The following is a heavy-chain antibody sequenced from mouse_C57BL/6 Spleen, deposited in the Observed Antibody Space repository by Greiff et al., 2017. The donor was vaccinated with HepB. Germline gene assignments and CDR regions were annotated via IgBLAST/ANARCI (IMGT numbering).Heavy chain of an antibody. J-gene: IGHJ2*01. CDR2: INPYNGGT. Sequence: EVQLQQSGPVLVKPGASVKMSCKASGYTFTDYYMNWVKQSHGKSLEWIGVINPYNGGTSYNQKFKGKATLTVDKSSSTAYMELNSLTSKDSAVYCCAKEGLLRLDYWGQGTTLTVSS. D-gene: IGHD1-2*01. CDR1: GYTFTDYY. V-gene: IGHV1-19*01. CDR3: AKEGLLRLDY.